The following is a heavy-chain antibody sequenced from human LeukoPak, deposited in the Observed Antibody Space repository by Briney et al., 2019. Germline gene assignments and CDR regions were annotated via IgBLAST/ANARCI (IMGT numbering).Heavy chain of an antibody. J-gene: IGHJ6*02. CDR3: ATGYCGGDFADYYGMDA. V-gene: IGHV1-24*01. CDR2: FDPEDGET. CDR1: GYTLTELS. Sequence: ASVKVSCKVSGYTLTELSMHWVRQAPGKGLEWMGGFDPEDGETIYAQKFQGRVTMTEDTSTDTAYMELSSLRSEDTAVYYCATGYCGGDFADYYGMDAWGQGTTVTVSS. D-gene: IGHD2-21*02.